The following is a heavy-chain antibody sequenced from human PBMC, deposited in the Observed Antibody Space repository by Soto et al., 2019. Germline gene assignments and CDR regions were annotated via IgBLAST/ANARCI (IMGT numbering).Heavy chain of an antibody. Sequence: VQLVESGGGLVKPGGSLRLSCAASGFVFSDYYMTWIRQAPGKGLEWISDISSGGAVSNFADSVRGRFTISRDNTSTSLYLQMNNLRAEDTAIYYCARRLTGRTTGDWFDPWGQGTLVTVSS. D-gene: IGHD1-1*01. CDR1: GFVFSDYY. V-gene: IGHV3-11*01. CDR2: ISSGGAVS. J-gene: IGHJ5*02. CDR3: ARRLTGRTTGDWFDP.